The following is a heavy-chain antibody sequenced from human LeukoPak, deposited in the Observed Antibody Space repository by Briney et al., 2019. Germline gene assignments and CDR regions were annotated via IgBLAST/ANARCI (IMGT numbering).Heavy chain of an antibody. J-gene: IGHJ5*02. V-gene: IGHV4-59*01. CDR2: IYYSGST. CDR1: AGSISSYY. CDR3: ARGPLGAPAGNWFDP. D-gene: IGHD1-26*01. Sequence: PSETLSLTCTVSAGSISSYYWGGIRQPPGKGLEWIGYIYYSGSTNYNPSLKSRVTISVDTSKNQFSLKLSSVTAADTAVYYCARGPLGAPAGNWFDPWGQGTLVTVSS.